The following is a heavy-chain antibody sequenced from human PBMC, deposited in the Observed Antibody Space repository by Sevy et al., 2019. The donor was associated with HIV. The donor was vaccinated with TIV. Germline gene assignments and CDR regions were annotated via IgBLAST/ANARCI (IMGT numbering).Heavy chain of an antibody. D-gene: IGHD5-12*01. J-gene: IGHJ4*02. CDR3: TRPLATADTPEYFFDY. V-gene: IGHV3-49*03. Sequence: GGSLRLSCTSSGFTFGDYDMSWFRQAPGKGLEWVAFIRRNSHEPYGGTTEYAASVKGRFTISRDDSKSIAYLQMNSLKTEDTAVYYCTRPLATADTPEYFFDYWGQGILVTVSS. CDR2: IRRNSHEPYGGTT. CDR1: GFTFGDYD.